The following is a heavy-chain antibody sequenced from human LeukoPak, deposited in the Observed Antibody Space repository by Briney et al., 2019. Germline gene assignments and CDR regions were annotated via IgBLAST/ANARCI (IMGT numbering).Heavy chain of an antibody. CDR2: ISAYNGNT. Sequence: ASVKVSCKASGYTFTSYGISWVRQAPGQGLEWVGWISAYNGNTNYAQKLQGRVTMTTDTSTSTAYMELRSLRSDDTAVYYCARVTVGATRARKDYYYYYGMDVWGKGTTVTVSS. J-gene: IGHJ6*04. V-gene: IGHV1-18*01. D-gene: IGHD1-26*01. CDR1: GYTFTSYG. CDR3: ARVTVGATRARKDYYYYYGMDV.